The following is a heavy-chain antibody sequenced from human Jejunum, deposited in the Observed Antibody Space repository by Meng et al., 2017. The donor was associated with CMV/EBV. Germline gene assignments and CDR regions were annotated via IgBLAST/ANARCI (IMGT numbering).Heavy chain of an antibody. D-gene: IGHD2-2*01. V-gene: IGHV4-4*02. CDR2: IYHTGST. CDR3: ARDFWSSSSSS. CDR1: GGSISSSNW. Sequence: AVSGGSISSSNWWNWVRQPSGKGLEWIGEIYHTGSTNYNPSLESRVTISVDKSKNQFSLKLSSVTAADTAVYYCARDFWSSSSSSWGQGTLVTVSS. J-gene: IGHJ5*02.